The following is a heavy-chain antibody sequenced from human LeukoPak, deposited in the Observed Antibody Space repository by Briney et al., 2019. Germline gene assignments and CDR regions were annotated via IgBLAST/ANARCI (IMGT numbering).Heavy chain of an antibody. Sequence: PGRSLRLSCAASGFTFSSYAMHWVRQAPGKGLEWVAVISYDGSNKYYADSVKGRFTISRDNSKNTLYLQMNSLRAEDTAVYYCVRDPHLYYSYCMDVWGQGTTVTVSS. J-gene: IGHJ6*02. CDR1: GFTFSSYA. CDR2: ISYDGSNK. CDR3: VRDPHLYYSYCMDV. V-gene: IGHV3-30*04.